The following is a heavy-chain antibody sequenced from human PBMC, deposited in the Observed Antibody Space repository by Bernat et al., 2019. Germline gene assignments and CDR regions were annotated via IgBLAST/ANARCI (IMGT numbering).Heavy chain of an antibody. Sequence: QVQLVESGGGLVKPGGFLRLSCAASGFTCSDYYMSWIRQAPGKGLDWVSYISSSSSYTNYADSVKGRFTISRDNAKNSLYLQMNSLRAEDTAVYYCARGTPTSAPYMDVWGKGTTVTVSS. CDR1: GFTCSDYY. CDR3: ARGTPTSAPYMDV. CDR2: ISSSSSYT. J-gene: IGHJ6*03. V-gene: IGHV3-11*05.